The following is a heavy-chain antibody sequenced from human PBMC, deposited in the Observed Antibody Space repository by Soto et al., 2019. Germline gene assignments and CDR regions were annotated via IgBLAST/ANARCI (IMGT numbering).Heavy chain of an antibody. J-gene: IGHJ4*02. V-gene: IGHV4-38-2*02. CDR1: GYSISSGNY. D-gene: IGHD3-22*01. Sequence: PSETLSLTCAVSGYSISSGNYWAWIRQPPGRGLEWIGSLYHIGSTHYNTSLKSRVTISVDKSKNQFSLKLSSVTAADTAVYYCARDVGYHYDGSPSGQFDFWGQGTLVTVSS. CDR3: ARDVGYHYDGSPSGQFDF. CDR2: LYHIGST.